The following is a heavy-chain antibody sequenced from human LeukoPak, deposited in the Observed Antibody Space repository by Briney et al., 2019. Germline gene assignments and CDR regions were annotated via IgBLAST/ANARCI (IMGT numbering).Heavy chain of an antibody. J-gene: IGHJ4*02. V-gene: IGHV3-7*04. Sequence: GGSLRLSCAASGFTFSSDWMSWVRQAPGKGLEWLANIKRDGSEKYYVDSVKGRFTISRDNAKNSLFLQMNSLRAEDTAVYYCAREEAAARFDYWGQGTLVTVSS. CDR1: GFTFSSDW. D-gene: IGHD6-13*01. CDR2: IKRDGSEK. CDR3: AREEAAARFDY.